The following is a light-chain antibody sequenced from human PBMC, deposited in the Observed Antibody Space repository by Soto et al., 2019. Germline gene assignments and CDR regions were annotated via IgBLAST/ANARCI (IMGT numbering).Light chain of an antibody. Sequence: EIVLTQSPGTLSLSPGERATLSCRASQSVSSSYLAWYQQKPGQAPRLLIYGASSRATGIPDRFSGSGSGTDFTLTISRLEPEDFAFYYCQHYGSFPLTFAPGP. CDR1: QSVSSSY. V-gene: IGKV3-20*01. CDR2: GAS. J-gene: IGKJ3*01. CDR3: QHYGSFPLT.